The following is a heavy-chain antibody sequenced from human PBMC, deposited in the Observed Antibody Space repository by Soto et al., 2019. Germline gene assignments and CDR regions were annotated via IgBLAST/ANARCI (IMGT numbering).Heavy chain of an antibody. J-gene: IGHJ4*02. CDR2: ISSSSSYI. D-gene: IGHD3-3*01. Sequence: GGSLRLSCAASGFTFSSYSMNWVRQAPGKGLEWVSSISSSSSYIYYADSVRGRFTISRDNAKNSLYLQMNSLRAEDTAVYYCARPYYDFWSGYTRPFDYWGQGTLVTVSS. CDR1: GFTFSSYS. V-gene: IGHV3-21*01. CDR3: ARPYYDFWSGYTRPFDY.